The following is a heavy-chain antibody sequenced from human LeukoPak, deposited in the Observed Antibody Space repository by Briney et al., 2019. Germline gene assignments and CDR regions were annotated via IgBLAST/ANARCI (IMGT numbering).Heavy chain of an antibody. V-gene: IGHV1-69*04. J-gene: IGHJ4*02. Sequence: EASVKVSCKASGGTFSSYAISRVRQAPGQGLEWMGRIIPILGIANYAQKFQGRVTITADKSTSTAYMELSSLRSEDTAVYYCARDLRGDYGDYWGQGTLVTVSS. CDR1: GGTFSSYA. CDR3: ARDLRGDYGDY. CDR2: IIPILGIA.